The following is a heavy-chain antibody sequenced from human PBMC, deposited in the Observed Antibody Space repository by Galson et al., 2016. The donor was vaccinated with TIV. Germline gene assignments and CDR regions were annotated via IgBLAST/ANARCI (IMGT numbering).Heavy chain of an antibody. CDR2: INPNGGDT. D-gene: IGHD6-6*01. CDR1: GYTFTDYY. J-gene: IGHJ6*02. V-gene: IGHV1-2*02. Sequence: SVKVSCKASGYTFTDYYIHWERQAPGQGLQWMGWINPNGGDTKSAQKFQGRVTMTRDTSISTAYMELRSLRSDDPAVYYCTRDRSIAAPRDMDVWGQGTAVTVSS. CDR3: TRDRSIAAPRDMDV.